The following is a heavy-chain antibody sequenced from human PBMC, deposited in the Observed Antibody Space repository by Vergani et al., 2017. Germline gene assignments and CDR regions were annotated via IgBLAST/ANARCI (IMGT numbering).Heavy chain of an antibody. CDR2: ISGSGGST. CDR1: GFTFSSYA. CDR3: AKTVDCSGGSCYHFDY. J-gene: IGHJ4*02. D-gene: IGHD2-15*01. V-gene: IGHV3-23*04. Sequence: EVQLVETGGGLIQPGGSLTLSCAASGFTFSSYAMTWVRQAPGKGLEWVSAISGSGGSTYYADSVKGRFTISRDNSKNTLYLQMNSLRAEDTAIYYCAKTVDCSGGSCYHFDYWGQGTLVTVSS.